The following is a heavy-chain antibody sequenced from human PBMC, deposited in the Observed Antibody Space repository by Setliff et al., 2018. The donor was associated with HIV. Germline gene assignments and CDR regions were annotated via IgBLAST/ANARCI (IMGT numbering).Heavy chain of an antibody. D-gene: IGHD5-18*01. CDR1: GFTFSSYS. V-gene: IGHV3-7*03. CDR2: IKQDGSEK. CDR3: ASSGYNYGGYYMDV. Sequence: GGSLRLSCAASGFTFSSYSMNWVRQAPGKGLEWVANIKQDGSEKYYVDSVKGRFTISRDNGKNSLYLQMNSLRAEDTAVYYCASSGYNYGGYYMDVWGKGTKVTVSS. J-gene: IGHJ6*03.